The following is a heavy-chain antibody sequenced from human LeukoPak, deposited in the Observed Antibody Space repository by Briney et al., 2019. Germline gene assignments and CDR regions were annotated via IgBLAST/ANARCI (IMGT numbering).Heavy chain of an antibody. D-gene: IGHD2-15*01. CDR2: IYHSGST. V-gene: IGHV4-39*07. Sequence: PSETLSLTCTVSGGSISSSSYYWGWIRQPPGKGLEWIGEIYHSGSTNYNPSLKSRVTISVDKSKNQFSLKLSSVTAADTAVYYCAGGSSANDAFDIWGQGTMVTVSS. CDR1: GGSISSSSYY. CDR3: AGGSSANDAFDI. J-gene: IGHJ3*02.